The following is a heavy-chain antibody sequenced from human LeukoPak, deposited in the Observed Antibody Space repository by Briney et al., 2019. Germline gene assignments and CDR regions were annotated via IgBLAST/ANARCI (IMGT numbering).Heavy chain of an antibody. CDR3: ARAVTSTEGY. J-gene: IGHJ4*02. CDR2: INQDGSGK. V-gene: IGHV3-7*03. D-gene: IGHD4-17*01. Sequence: GGSLRLSCAASGFTLSTYWMTWVRQAPGKGLEWVASINQDGSGKFYVDSVKGRFTISRDNAQKSLYLEMNSLRAEDTAFYYCARAVTSTEGYWGQGTLVTVSS. CDR1: GFTLSTYW.